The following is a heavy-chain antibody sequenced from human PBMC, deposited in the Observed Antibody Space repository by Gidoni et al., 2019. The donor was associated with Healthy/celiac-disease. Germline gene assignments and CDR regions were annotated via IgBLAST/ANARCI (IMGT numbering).Heavy chain of an antibody. V-gene: IGHV4-61*02. CDR2: IYTSGST. D-gene: IGHD6-13*01. CDR3: ARDPLYSSSWDY. CDR1: GGSISSGSYY. J-gene: IGHJ4*02. Sequence: QVQLQESGPGLVKPSQTLSLTCTVSGGSISSGSYYWSWIRQPAGKGLEWIGRIYTSGSTNYNPSLKSRVTISVDTSKNQFSLKLSSVTAADTAVYYCARDPLYSSSWDYWGQGTLVTVSS.